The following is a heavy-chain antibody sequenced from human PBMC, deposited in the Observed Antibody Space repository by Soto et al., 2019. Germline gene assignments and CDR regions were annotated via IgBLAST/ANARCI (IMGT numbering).Heavy chain of an antibody. V-gene: IGHV3-30*03. CDR2: ISYDGSNK. D-gene: IGHD3-22*01. Sequence: HPGGSLRLSCAASRFTFSSYGMHWVRQAPGKGLEWVAVISYDGSNKYYADSVKGRFTISRDNSKNTLYLQMNSLRAEDTAVYYCASYYDIGDFDYWGQGTLVTVSS. J-gene: IGHJ4*02. CDR3: ASYYDIGDFDY. CDR1: RFTFSSYG.